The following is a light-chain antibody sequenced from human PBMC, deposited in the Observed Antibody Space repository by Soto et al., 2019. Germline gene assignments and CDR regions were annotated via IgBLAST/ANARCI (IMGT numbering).Light chain of an antibody. CDR1: QSISTW. J-gene: IGKJ2*01. V-gene: IGKV1-5*01. CDR2: AAS. Sequence: DILMTQSPSTLSASVGDRVTITCRASQSISTWLAWYQQKPGKAPKLLIYAASSLQSGVPSRFSGSGSGTQFTLTISSLQPDDFAIYYCQQYNTYSYTFGQGTKLEIK. CDR3: QQYNTYSYT.